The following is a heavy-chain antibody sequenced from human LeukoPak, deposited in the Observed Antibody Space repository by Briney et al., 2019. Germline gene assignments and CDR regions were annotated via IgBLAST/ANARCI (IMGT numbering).Heavy chain of an antibody. V-gene: IGHV3-20*04. D-gene: IGHD3-22*01. CDR1: GFTFDDYG. J-gene: IGHJ6*03. CDR2: INWNGGST. CDR3: ARDASTMIVGGYYMDV. Sequence: GGSLRLSCAASGFTFDDYGMSWVRQAPGKGLEWVSGINWNGGSTGDADSVKGRFTISRDNAKNSLYLQMNSLRAEDTALYYCARDASTMIVGGYYMDVWGKGTTVTVSS.